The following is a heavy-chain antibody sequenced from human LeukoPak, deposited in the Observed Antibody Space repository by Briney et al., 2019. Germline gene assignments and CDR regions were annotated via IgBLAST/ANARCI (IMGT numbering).Heavy chain of an antibody. CDR1: GFSLSSYA. CDR3: ARSMRGYAILTGYFDY. CDR2: ISEDATNK. Sequence: GRSLRLSCAASGFSLSSYAMQWVRQAPGKGPEWVSGISEDATNKYHADSVKGRFTISRDNSKNTLHLQMDSLSPEDKAVYYCARSMRGYAILTGYFDYWGQGTLVTVSS. D-gene: IGHD3-9*01. V-gene: IGHV3-30-3*01. J-gene: IGHJ4*02.